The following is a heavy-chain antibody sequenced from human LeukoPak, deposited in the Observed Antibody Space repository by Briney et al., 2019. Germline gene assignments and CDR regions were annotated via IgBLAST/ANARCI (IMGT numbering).Heavy chain of an antibody. Sequence: GGSLRLSCAASGFTFSSYAMSWVRQAPGRGLEWVSAISGSGGSTYYADSVKGRFTISRDNSKNTLYLQMNSLRAEDTAVYYCAKGGSSSWYGWFDPWGQGTLVTVSS. V-gene: IGHV3-23*01. J-gene: IGHJ5*02. CDR1: GFTFSSYA. CDR3: AKGGSSSWYGWFDP. D-gene: IGHD6-13*01. CDR2: ISGSGGST.